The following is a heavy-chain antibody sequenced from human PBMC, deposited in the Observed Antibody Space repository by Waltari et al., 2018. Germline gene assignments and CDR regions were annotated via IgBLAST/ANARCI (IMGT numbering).Heavy chain of an antibody. CDR3: ARYADYYDSSGYGIDY. CDR1: GYSISSGYY. CDR2: IYHSGST. D-gene: IGHD3-22*01. J-gene: IGHJ4*02. V-gene: IGHV4-38-2*01. Sequence: QVKLQESGPGPVKPSATLSVTCAVSGYSISSGYYWGWIRQPPGKGLEWIGSIYHSGSTYYNPSLKSRVTISVDTSKNQFSLKLSSVTAADTAVYYCARYADYYDSSGYGIDYWGQGTLVTVSS.